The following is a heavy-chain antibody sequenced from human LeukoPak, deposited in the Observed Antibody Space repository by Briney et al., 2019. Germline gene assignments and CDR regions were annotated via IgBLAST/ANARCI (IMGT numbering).Heavy chain of an antibody. D-gene: IGHD1-26*01. V-gene: IGHV1-46*03. CDR3: ARGGVVGATSSWFGP. Sequence: ASVKVSCKASGYTFTNYYIHWVRQAPGQGLEWMGIINPSGGSTNYAQKFQGRVTMTRDTSTNTIYMELSSLRSEDTAVYYCARGGVVGATSSWFGPWGQGTQVTVSS. CDR1: GYTFTNYY. J-gene: IGHJ5*02. CDR2: INPSGGST.